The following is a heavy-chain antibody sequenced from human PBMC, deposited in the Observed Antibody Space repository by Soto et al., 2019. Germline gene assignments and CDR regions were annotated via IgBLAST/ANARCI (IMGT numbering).Heavy chain of an antibody. D-gene: IGHD2-15*01. CDR1: GFTFSGST. J-gene: IGHJ4*02. CDR3: TRLVLGSVVY. V-gene: IGHV3-73*02. CDR2: IRSKANSYAT. Sequence: EVQLVESGGGLVQPGGSLTLSCAASGFTFSGSTMHWVRQASGKGLEWVGRIRSKANSYATAYAASVKGRFTISRDDSETTAYRQMNSLKTEDTAVYYGTRLVLGSVVYWGQGTLVTVSS.